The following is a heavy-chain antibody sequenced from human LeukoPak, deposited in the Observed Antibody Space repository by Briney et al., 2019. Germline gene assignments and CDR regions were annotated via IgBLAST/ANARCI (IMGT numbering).Heavy chain of an antibody. CDR3: AKDSSGIAAAGTFDY. Sequence: GGSLRLPCAASGFTFDDYAIHWVRQAPGKGLEWVSGISWNSGSIGYADSVKGRFTISRDNAKNSLYLQMNSLRAEDTALYYCAKDSSGIAAAGTFDYWGQGTLVTVSS. V-gene: IGHV3-9*01. CDR1: GFTFDDYA. CDR2: ISWNSGSI. J-gene: IGHJ4*02. D-gene: IGHD6-13*01.